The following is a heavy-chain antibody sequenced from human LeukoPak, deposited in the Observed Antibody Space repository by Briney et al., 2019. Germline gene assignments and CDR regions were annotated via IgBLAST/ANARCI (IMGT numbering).Heavy chain of an antibody. CDR3: ARGPFYCSGGSCYSGNLDY. CDR1: GGSFSGYY. CDR2: INHSGST. J-gene: IGHJ4*02. D-gene: IGHD2-15*01. Sequence: PSETLSLTCAVYGGSFSGYYWSWIRQPPGKGLEWIGEINHSGSTNYNLSLKSRVTISVDTSKNQFSLKLSSVTAADTAVYYCARGPFYCSGGSCYSGNLDYWGQGTLVTVSS. V-gene: IGHV4-34*01.